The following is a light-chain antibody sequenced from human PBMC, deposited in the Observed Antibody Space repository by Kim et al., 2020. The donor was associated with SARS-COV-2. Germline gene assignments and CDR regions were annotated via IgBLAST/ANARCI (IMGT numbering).Light chain of an antibody. J-gene: IGKJ1*01. Sequence: ATNNCKSYHSVLLSSNNKNYFAWYQQKAGHPTKLLIYWSSTRQSGVHDRCSGSGSGTDFTLTINNLQAEGVALYYCQQYYGTPWTFGQGTKVDIK. CDR2: WSS. CDR1: HSVLLSSNNKNY. CDR3: QQYYGTPWT. V-gene: IGKV4-1*01.